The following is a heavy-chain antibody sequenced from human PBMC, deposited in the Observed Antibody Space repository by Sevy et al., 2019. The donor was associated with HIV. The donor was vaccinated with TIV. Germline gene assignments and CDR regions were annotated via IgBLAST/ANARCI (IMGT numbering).Heavy chain of an antibody. J-gene: IGHJ5*02. D-gene: IGHD6-19*01. CDR3: AREHSPSFGLVLRGWFDP. CDR1: GFIFNSYS. V-gene: IGHV3-21*01. CDR2: ISSNSDHM. Sequence: GGSLRLSCAASGFIFNSYSMNWVRQAPGKGLEGVSFISSNSDHMYYADSVRGRFTISRDNAKNSLFLQMNSLRAEDTAVYYCAREHSPSFGLVLRGWFDPWGQGTPVTVSS.